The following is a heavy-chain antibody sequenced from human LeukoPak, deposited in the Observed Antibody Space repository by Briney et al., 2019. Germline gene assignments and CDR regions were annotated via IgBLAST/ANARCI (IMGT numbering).Heavy chain of an antibody. Sequence: ASVKVSCKASGYTFTDYYMHWVRQAPGQGPEWMGWINPNSGGTKDAQKFQGRVTMTRDTSISTAYMELSSLRSDDTAVYYCARDRAVAGREFDYWGQGTLVTVFS. V-gene: IGHV1-2*02. D-gene: IGHD6-19*01. CDR1: GYTFTDYY. J-gene: IGHJ4*02. CDR3: ARDRAVAGREFDY. CDR2: INPNSGGT.